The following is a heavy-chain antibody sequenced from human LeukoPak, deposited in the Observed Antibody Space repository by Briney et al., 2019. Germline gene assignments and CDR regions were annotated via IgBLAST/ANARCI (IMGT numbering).Heavy chain of an antibody. Sequence: PGGSLRLSCAASGFAFGSYGMTWVRQAPEMGLEWVSSISDSGAGTYYADSVKGRFTISRDNSKNTAYLQMNSLRAEDTAVYFCAKTGPYYYDFWGQGTLVTVSS. V-gene: IGHV3-23*01. J-gene: IGHJ4*02. CDR2: ISDSGAGT. CDR1: GFAFGSYG. CDR3: AKTGPYYYDF.